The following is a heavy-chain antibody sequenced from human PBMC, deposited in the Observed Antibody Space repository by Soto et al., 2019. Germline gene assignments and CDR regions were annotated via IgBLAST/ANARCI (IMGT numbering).Heavy chain of an antibody. Sequence: EVHLVESGGGLVKPGGSLRLSCAVSGFTFSSCTMNWVRQAPGKGLEWVSSISPSTSHIYYADSVKGRFTISRDNAKNSLFLQMNSLRADDTPVYYCSGCSGGACHQNYGMDVWGQGTTVTVSS. CDR3: SGCSGGACHQNYGMDV. J-gene: IGHJ6*02. V-gene: IGHV3-21*01. CDR1: GFTFSSCT. D-gene: IGHD2-15*01. CDR2: ISPSTSHI.